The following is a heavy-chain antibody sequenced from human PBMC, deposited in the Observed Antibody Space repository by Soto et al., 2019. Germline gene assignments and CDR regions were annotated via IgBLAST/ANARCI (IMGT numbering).Heavy chain of an antibody. CDR2: ISAHNGNT. CDR3: ARTLYLPQFDI. V-gene: IGHV1-18*01. Sequence: QVQLVQSGPEVKKPGASVEVLCRASGYTFTGFVICWVRQAPGLGLLWMGWISAHNGNTNFAPKFQGRLTPTTQKSTGTAYMELRSLISADTAVYYCARTLYLPQFDIWGQGTRVSVSS. J-gene: IGHJ3*02. D-gene: IGHD3-16*02. CDR1: GYTFTGFV.